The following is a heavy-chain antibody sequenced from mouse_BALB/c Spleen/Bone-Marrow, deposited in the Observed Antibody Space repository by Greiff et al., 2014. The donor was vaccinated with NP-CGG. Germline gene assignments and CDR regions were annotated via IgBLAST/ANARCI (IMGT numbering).Heavy chain of an antibody. CDR1: GFSLTSYG. CDR3: ARYYYGFLDY. J-gene: IGHJ2*01. V-gene: IGHV2-9*02. D-gene: IGHD1-2*01. Sequence: QVQLKESGPGLVAPSQSLSITCTVSGFSLTSYGVHWVRQPPGKGLEWLGVIWAGGSTNYNSTLMSRLTISKDNFKSQVFLKMNSLQTEDTAMYYCARYYYGFLDYWGQGTTLTVSS. CDR2: IWAGGST.